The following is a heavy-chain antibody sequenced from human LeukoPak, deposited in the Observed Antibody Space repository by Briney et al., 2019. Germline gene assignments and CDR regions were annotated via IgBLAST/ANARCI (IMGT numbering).Heavy chain of an antibody. D-gene: IGHD3-10*01. Sequence: SETLSLTCTVSGGSISSSNSFWGWIRQPPGQGLEWIASVDYSGGIYHNPSLNNRVTISVDTSKSQFSLRLNAVTAADTAVYYCARRGGSGSRGDYYFDYWGQGTLVAVSS. V-gene: IGHV4-39*01. CDR1: GGSISSSNSF. CDR3: ARRGGSGSRGDYYFDY. CDR2: VDYSGGI. J-gene: IGHJ4*02.